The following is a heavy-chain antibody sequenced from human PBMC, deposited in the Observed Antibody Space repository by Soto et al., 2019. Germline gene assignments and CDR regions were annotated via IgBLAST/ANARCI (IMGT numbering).Heavy chain of an antibody. CDR2: IIPIFGTA. J-gene: IGHJ6*03. Sequence: ASVKVSCKASGGTFSSYAISWVRQAPGQGLEWMGGIIPIFGTANYAQKFQGRVTITADESTSTAYMELSSLRSEDTAVDSGACYGRRAVAVCDYCMDVWGKGTTVTVSS. CDR1: GGTFSSYA. D-gene: IGHD6-19*01. V-gene: IGHV1-69*13. CDR3: ACYGRRAVAVCDYCMDV.